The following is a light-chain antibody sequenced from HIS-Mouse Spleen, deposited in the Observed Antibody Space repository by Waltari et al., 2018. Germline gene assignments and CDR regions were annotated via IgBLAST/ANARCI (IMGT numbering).Light chain of an antibody. J-gene: IGLJ3*02. V-gene: IGLV2-23*01. CDR3: CSYAGSSTYWV. CDR2: EGS. CDR1: SSDVGCYNL. Sequence: QSALTQPASVSGSPGQSITISCTGTSSDVGCYNLAPWDQHHPGKAPKLMIYEGSKRPSGVSNRFSGSKSGNTASLTISGLQAEDEADYYCCSYAGSSTYWVFGGGTKLTVL.